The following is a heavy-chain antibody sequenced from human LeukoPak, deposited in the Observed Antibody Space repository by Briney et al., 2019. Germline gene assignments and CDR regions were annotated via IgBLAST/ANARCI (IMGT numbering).Heavy chain of an antibody. J-gene: IGHJ2*01. Sequence: GGSLRLSCAASGFTVSSNYMNWVRQAPGKGLEWVSVIYSGGSTYYADSVKGRFTISRDKSRNTLYLQMDRLRAEDTAVYYCAKGTDYGDYDRYWYFDLWGRGTLVTVSS. CDR1: GFTVSSNY. D-gene: IGHD4-17*01. CDR3: AKGTDYGDYDRYWYFDL. CDR2: IYSGGST. V-gene: IGHV3-53*01.